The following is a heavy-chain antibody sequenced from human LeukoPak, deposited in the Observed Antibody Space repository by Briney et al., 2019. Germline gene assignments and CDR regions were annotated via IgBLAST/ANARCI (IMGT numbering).Heavy chain of an antibody. Sequence: PGGSLRLSCAASGFTFHVYAIYWVRQALGKGLEWVSLISGNGHTISYADSVRGRFTISRDNTKNSLYLQMDSLTTEDTAVYYCARDDGASSLLDFWGQGTLVTVSS. V-gene: IGHV3-43*02. D-gene: IGHD3-16*02. CDR1: GFTFHVYA. CDR2: ISGNGHTI. J-gene: IGHJ4*02. CDR3: ARDDGASSLLDF.